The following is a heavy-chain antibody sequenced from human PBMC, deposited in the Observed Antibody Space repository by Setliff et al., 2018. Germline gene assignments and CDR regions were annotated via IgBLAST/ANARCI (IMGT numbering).Heavy chain of an antibody. CDR1: GYTFRSDA. V-gene: IGHV7-4-1*02. J-gene: IGHJ6*03. CDR2: INTNTGNP. CDR3: SRETWYDEGYSYMDV. Sequence: ASVKVSCKASGYTFRSDAMTWVRQAPGQGLEWMGWINTNTGNPTYSQGFTGRIVFSLEASANTAYLQISNLETEDTGVYYCSRETWYDEGYSYMDVWGQGTAVTVSS. D-gene: IGHD1-1*01.